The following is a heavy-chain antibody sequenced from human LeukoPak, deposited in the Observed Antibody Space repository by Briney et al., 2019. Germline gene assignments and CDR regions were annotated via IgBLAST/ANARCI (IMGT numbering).Heavy chain of an antibody. J-gene: IGHJ4*02. V-gene: IGHV3-9*01. CDR2: ISWNSGSI. CDR3: AKGVAAAEGPFDN. D-gene: IGHD6-13*01. CDR1: GFTFDDYA. Sequence: GGSLRLSCAASGFTFDDYAMHWVRQAPGKGLGWVSGISWNSGSIGYADSVKGRFTISRDNAKNSLYLQMNSLRAEDTALYYCAKGVAAAEGPFDNWGQGTLVTVSS.